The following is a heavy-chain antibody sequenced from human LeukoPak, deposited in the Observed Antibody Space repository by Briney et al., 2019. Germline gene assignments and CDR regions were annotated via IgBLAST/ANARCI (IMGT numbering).Heavy chain of an antibody. D-gene: IGHD3-9*01. Sequence: ASVKVSCKASGYTFTSYGISWVRQAPGQRLEWMGWISAYNGNTNYAQKLQGRVTMTTDTSTSTAYMELRSLRSDDTAVYYCARNYDILTGYTGIDYWGQGTLVTVSS. J-gene: IGHJ4*02. V-gene: IGHV1-18*01. CDR1: GYTFTSYG. CDR3: ARNYDILTGYTGIDY. CDR2: ISAYNGNT.